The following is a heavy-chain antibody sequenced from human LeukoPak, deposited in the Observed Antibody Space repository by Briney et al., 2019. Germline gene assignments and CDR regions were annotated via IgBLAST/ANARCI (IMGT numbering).Heavy chain of an antibody. D-gene: IGHD2-2*01. Sequence: PSETLSLTCTVSGGSISSSYWIWIRQPPGKGLEWIGYIHYSGSTNYNPSLKSRVTISLDTSKNQFSLRLSSVTAADTAVYYCARVAPTRDYYFDYWGQGTLVTASS. CDR2: IHYSGST. V-gene: IGHV4-59*01. CDR3: ARVAPTRDYYFDY. CDR1: GGSISSSY. J-gene: IGHJ4*02.